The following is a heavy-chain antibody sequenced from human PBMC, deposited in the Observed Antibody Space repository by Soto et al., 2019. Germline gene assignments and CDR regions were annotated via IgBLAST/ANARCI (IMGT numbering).Heavy chain of an antibody. J-gene: IGHJ5*02. CDR3: ARSSGSAYWFDP. V-gene: IGHV1-18*01. CDR1: GYTFTSYG. D-gene: IGHD6-6*01. Sequence: QVQLVQSGAEVKKPGASVKVSCKASGYTFTSYGISWVRQAPGQGLEWMGWISAYNANTDYAQKLQGRATMTTDTSTSTAYMELRSLISYDTAVYYFARSSGSAYWFDPWGQGTLVTVSS. CDR2: ISAYNANT.